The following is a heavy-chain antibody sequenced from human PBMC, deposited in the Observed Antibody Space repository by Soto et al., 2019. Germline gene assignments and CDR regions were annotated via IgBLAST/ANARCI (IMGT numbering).Heavy chain of an antibody. CDR2: INRASIYI. D-gene: IGHD4-17*01. Sequence: WWSLRLSCVASVFTFSTYDMNWFRQAPGKGLEWVSSINRASIYIYYADSVRGRFTISRDNAKNSLYLQMDSLRVEDTAVYYCARRTVTTYHYFDYWGQGTLVTVSS. J-gene: IGHJ4*02. CDR3: ARRTVTTYHYFDY. CDR1: VFTFSTYD. V-gene: IGHV3-21*01.